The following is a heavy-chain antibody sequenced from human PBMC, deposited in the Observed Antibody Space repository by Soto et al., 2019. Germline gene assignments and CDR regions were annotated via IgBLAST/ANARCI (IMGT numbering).Heavy chain of an antibody. J-gene: IGHJ4*02. Sequence: ETLSLTCTVSGGSISSSSYYWGWIRQPPGKGLEWIGSIYYSGSTYYNPSLKSRVTISVDTSKNQFSLKLSSVTAADTAVYYCARRNYDHGGSSSLEYWGQATLVTVSS. D-gene: IGHD2-15*01. V-gene: IGHV4-39*01. CDR2: IYYSGST. CDR3: ARRNYDHGGSSSLEY. CDR1: GGSISSSSYY.